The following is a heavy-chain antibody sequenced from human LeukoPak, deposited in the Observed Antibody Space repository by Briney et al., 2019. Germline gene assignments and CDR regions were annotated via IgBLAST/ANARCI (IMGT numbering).Heavy chain of an antibody. J-gene: IGHJ5*02. CDR3: ARGKGGGDRSNWFDP. CDR1: GGSISSYY. CDR2: INHSGST. V-gene: IGHV4-34*01. Sequence: SETLSLTCTVSGGSISSYYWSWIRQPPGKGLEWIGEINHSGSTNYNPSLKSRVTISVDTSKNQFSLKLSSVTAADTAVYYCARGKGGGDRSNWFDPWGQGTLVTVSS. D-gene: IGHD2-21*02.